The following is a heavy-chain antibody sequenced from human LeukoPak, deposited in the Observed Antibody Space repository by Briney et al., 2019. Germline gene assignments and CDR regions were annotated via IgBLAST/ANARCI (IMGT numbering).Heavy chain of an antibody. CDR1: GGSISSGSYY. V-gene: IGHV4-61*02. CDR2: IYTSGST. D-gene: IGHD6-13*01. J-gene: IGHJ4*02. Sequence: PSQTLSLTCTVSGGSISSGSYYWSWIRQPAGKGLEWIGRIYTSGSTNYNPSLKSRVTISVDKSKNQSSLKLSSVTAADTAVYYCARNDGSSWYNPFGFDYWGQGTLVTVSS. CDR3: ARNDGSSWYNPFGFDY.